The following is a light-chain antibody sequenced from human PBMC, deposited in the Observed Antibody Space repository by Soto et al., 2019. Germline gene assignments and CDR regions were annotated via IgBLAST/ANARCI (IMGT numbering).Light chain of an antibody. V-gene: IGKV1-39*01. CDR3: QQSYSTPPT. J-gene: IGKJ1*01. Sequence: DIQMTQSPSAMSASVGDRVTITCRASQGISNYLAWFQQKPGKATKLLIYAASSLQSGVLSRFSGSGSGTDFTLTTSSLQPADFATYYCQQSYSTPPTFGQGTKVDIK. CDR1: QGISNY. CDR2: AAS.